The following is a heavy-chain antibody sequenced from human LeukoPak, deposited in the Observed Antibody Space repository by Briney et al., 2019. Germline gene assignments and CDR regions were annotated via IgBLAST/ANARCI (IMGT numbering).Heavy chain of an antibody. V-gene: IGHV1-18*01. CDR3: AREWTTVTTGPGVSYYYYYMDV. CDR1: GYTFTSYG. J-gene: IGHJ6*03. D-gene: IGHD4-17*01. Sequence: SVKVSCKASGYTFTSYGISWVRQAPGQGLEWMGWISAYNGNTNYAQKLQGRVTMTTDTSTSTAYMELRSLRSDDTAVYYCAREWTTVTTGPGVSYYYYYMDVWGKGTTVTVSS. CDR2: ISAYNGNT.